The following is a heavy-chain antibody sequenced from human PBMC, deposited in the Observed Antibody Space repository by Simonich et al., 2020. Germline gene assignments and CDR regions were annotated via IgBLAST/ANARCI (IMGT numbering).Heavy chain of an antibody. J-gene: IGHJ6*03. CDR1: GYTFTGYY. Sequence: QVQLVQSGAEVKKPGASVKVSCKASGYTFTGYYMHWVRQAPGPGLEWLGLINPNSGGTNQSQKFQGRVTMTRDTPISTAYMELSRLRSDDTAVYYCARGALTGDYYYMDVWGKGTTVTVSS. CDR2: INPNSGGT. CDR3: ARGALTGDYYYMDV. D-gene: IGHD7-27*01. V-gene: IGHV1-2*02.